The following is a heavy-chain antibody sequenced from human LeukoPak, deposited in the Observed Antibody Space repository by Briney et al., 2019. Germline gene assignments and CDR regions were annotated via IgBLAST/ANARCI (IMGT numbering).Heavy chain of an antibody. V-gene: IGHV1-69*13. J-gene: IGHJ4*02. CDR3: ARGFGKELLIH. CDR1: GGTFSSYA. D-gene: IGHD1-26*01. CDR2: IIPIFGTA. Sequence: SVKVSCKASGGTFSSYAISWVRQAPGQGLEWMGGIIPIFGTANYAQKFQGRVTITADESTSTAYMELRSLRSDDTAVYYCARGFGKELLIHWGQGTLVTVSS.